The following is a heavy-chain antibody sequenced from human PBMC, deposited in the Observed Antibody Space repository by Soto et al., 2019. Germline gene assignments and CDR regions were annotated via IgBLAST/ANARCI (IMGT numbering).Heavy chain of an antibody. V-gene: IGHV1-2*04. Sequence: ASVKVSCKASGYTFTGYYMHWVRQAPGQGLEWMGWINPNSGGTNYAQKFQGWVTMTRDTSISTAYRELSRLRSDDTAVYYCARRGRLELANDAFDIWGQGTMVTVSS. CDR2: INPNSGGT. CDR1: GYTFTGYY. J-gene: IGHJ3*02. D-gene: IGHD1-7*01. CDR3: ARRGRLELANDAFDI.